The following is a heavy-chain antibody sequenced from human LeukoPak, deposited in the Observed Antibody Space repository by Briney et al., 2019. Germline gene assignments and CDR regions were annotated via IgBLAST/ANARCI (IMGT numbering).Heavy chain of an antibody. CDR2: VKQDGSEK. CDR1: GFTFSTYW. D-gene: IGHD3-3*01. CDR3: ARDAAYDFWSPPPTDEYYYYYMDV. V-gene: IGHV3-7*01. J-gene: IGHJ6*03. Sequence: GSLRLSCAASGFTFSTYWMSWVRQAPGKGLEWVANVKQDGSEKYYVDSVKGRFTISRDNAKNSLYLQMNSLRAEDTAVYYCARDAAYDFWSPPPTDEYYYYYMDVWGKGTTVTVSS.